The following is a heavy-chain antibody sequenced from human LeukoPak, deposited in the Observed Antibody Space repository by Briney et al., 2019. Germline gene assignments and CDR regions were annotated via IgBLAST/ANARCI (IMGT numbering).Heavy chain of an antibody. Sequence: PGGSLRLSCAASGFTFSSYSMNWVRQPPGKGLEWVSSISSSSSSIYYADSVKGRFTISRGNAENSLHLQMNSLRAEDTAVYYCARAIYCGGDCYLYYFDYWGQGILVTVSS. CDR1: GFTFSSYS. V-gene: IGHV3-21*01. CDR3: ARAIYCGGDCYLYYFDY. D-gene: IGHD2-21*02. CDR2: ISSSSSSI. J-gene: IGHJ4*02.